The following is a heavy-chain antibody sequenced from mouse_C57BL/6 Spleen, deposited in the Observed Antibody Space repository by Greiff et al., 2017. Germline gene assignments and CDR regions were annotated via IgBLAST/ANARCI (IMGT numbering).Heavy chain of an antibody. J-gene: IGHJ2*01. V-gene: IGHV1-76*01. CDR2: IYPGSGNT. CDR1: GYTFTDYY. D-gene: IGHD1-1*01. Sequence: QVQLQQSGAELVRPGASVKLSCKASGYTFTDYYINWVKQRPGQGLEWIARIYPGSGNTYYNEKFKGKATLTAEKSSSTAYMQLSSLTSEDSAVYFCARWGYYGSSYYFDYWGQGTTLTVSS. CDR3: ARWGYYGSSYYFDY.